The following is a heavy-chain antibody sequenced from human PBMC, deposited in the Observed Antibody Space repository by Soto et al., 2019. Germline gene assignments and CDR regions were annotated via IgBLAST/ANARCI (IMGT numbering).Heavy chain of an antibody. D-gene: IGHD3-3*01. J-gene: IGHJ5*02. CDR1: GFTFSSYA. Sequence: QAGESLRLSCAASGFTFSSYAMSWVRQAPGKGLEWVSAISGSGGSTYYADSVKGRFTISRDNSKNTLYLQMNSLRAEDTAVYYCAKDSAIYPARGWFDPWGQGTLVTVSS. CDR3: AKDSAIYPARGWFDP. CDR2: ISGSGGST. V-gene: IGHV3-23*01.